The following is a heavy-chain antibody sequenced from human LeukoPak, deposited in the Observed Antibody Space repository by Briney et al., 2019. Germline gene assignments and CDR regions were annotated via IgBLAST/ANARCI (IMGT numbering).Heavy chain of an antibody. Sequence: PSETLSLTCAVYGGSFSGYYWSWIRQPPGKGLEWIGEINHSGSTNYNPSLKSRVTIPVDTSKNQFSLKLSSVTAADTAVYYCARERWGYDYVWGSNRSPTRSWTWYFDYWGQGTLVTVSS. CDR1: GGSFSGYY. J-gene: IGHJ4*02. CDR3: ARERWGYDYVWGSNRSPTRSWTWYFDY. CDR2: INHSGST. D-gene: IGHD3-16*02. V-gene: IGHV4-34*01.